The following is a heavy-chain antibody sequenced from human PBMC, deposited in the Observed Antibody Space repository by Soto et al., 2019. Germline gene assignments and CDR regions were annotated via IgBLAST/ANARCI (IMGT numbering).Heavy chain of an antibody. V-gene: IGHV1-46*01. CDR1: GYTFTSYY. CDR3: AGSTTIQNWFDP. J-gene: IGHJ5*02. Sequence: ASVKVSCKASGYTFTSYYMHWVRQAPGQGLEWMGIINPSGGSTSYAQKFQGRVTMTRDTSTSTVYMELSSLRSEDTAVYYCAGSTTIQNWFDPWGQGTLVTVSS. D-gene: IGHD3-3*01. CDR2: INPSGGST.